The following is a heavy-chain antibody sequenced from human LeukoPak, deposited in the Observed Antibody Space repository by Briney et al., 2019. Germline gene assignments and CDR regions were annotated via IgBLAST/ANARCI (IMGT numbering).Heavy chain of an antibody. D-gene: IGHD3-3*01. V-gene: IGHV3-30*02. J-gene: IGHJ4*02. CDR2: IRYDGSNK. CDR3: ARVLRFLEPPLDY. CDR1: GFTFSSYG. Sequence: GGSLRLSCAASGFTFSSYGMHWVRQAPGKGLEWVAFIRYDGSNKYYADSVKGRFTISRDNSKNTLYLQMNSLRAEDTAVYYCARVLRFLEPPLDYWGQGTLVTVSS.